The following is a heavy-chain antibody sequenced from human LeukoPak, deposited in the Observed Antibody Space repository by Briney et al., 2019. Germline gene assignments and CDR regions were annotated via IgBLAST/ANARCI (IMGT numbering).Heavy chain of an antibody. V-gene: IGHV3-48*01. Sequence: PGGSLRLSCAASGFTFSSYSMNWVRQAPGKWLEWVSYISSSSSTIYYADSVKGRFTISRDNAKNSLYLQMNSLRAEDTAVYYCARSNVDTAMVFDYWGQGTLVTVSS. CDR1: GFTFSSYS. D-gene: IGHD5-18*01. J-gene: IGHJ4*02. CDR3: ARSNVDTAMVFDY. CDR2: ISSSSSTI.